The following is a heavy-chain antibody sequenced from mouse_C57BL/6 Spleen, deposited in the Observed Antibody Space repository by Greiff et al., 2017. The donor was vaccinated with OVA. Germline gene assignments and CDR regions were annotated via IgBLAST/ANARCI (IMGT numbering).Heavy chain of an antibody. CDR2: IRLKSDNYAT. CDR3: PRECNYEAMDY. D-gene: IGHD2-1*01. J-gene: IGHJ4*01. V-gene: IGHV6-3*01. Sequence: EVQRVESGGGLVQPGGSMKLSCVASGFTFSNYWMNWVRQSPEKGLEWVAQIRLKSDNYATHYAESVKGRFTISRDDSKSSVYLQMNNLRAEDTGIDYCPRECNYEAMDYWGQGTSVTVSS. CDR1: GFTFSNYW.